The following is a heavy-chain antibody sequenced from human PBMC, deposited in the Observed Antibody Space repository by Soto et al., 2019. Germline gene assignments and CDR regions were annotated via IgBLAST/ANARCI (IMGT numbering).Heavy chain of an antibody. CDR3: KKDRATHRNY. Sequence: QVQLVESGGGVVQPGRSLSLSCAASGFTFRNYVMHWVRQAPGKGLEWVAVISSDGSNKYYADSVKGRFTISRDNSKNTLYLQMNRLRIDDTAVYYCKKDRATHRNYWGQGTLVTVSS. J-gene: IGHJ4*02. D-gene: IGHD5-12*01. CDR2: ISSDGSNK. CDR1: GFTFRNYV. V-gene: IGHV3-30*18.